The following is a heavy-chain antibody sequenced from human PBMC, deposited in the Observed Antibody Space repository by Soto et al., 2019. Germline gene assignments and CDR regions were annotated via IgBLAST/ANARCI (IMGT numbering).Heavy chain of an antibody. D-gene: IGHD3-22*01. CDR2: IHSSGNT. CDR3: ARTGPYSSGDN. Sequence: PSETLSLTCTVSGTSVFGANWWCWVRQPPGKGLEWIGEIHSSGNTDYSPSLKSRVTISVDMSKNEFSLKLTSVTAADTAVYYCARTGPYSSGDNWGQGTLVTVS. CDR1: GTSVFGANW. V-gene: IGHV4-4*02. J-gene: IGHJ4*02.